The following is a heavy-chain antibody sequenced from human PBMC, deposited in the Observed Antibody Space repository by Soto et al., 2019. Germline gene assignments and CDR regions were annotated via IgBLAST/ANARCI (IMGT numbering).Heavy chain of an antibody. J-gene: IGHJ3*02. D-gene: IGHD2-15*01. CDR2: ISSSSSYI. Sequence: PGGSLRLSCAASGFTFSSYSMNWVRQAPGKGLEWVSSISSSSSYIYYADSVKGRFTISRDNAKNSLYLQMNSLRAEDTAVYYCARDVNFVVVVAAPLGVFDIWGQGTMVPV. CDR3: ARDVNFVVVVAAPLGVFDI. CDR1: GFTFSSYS. V-gene: IGHV3-21*01.